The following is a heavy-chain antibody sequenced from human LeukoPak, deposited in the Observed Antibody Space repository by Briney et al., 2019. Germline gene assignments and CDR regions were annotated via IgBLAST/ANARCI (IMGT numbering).Heavy chain of an antibody. CDR2: INPNSGGT. D-gene: IGHD3-22*01. CDR1: GYTFTGYY. J-gene: IGHJ4*02. Sequence: ASVKVSCRASGYTFTGYYMHWVRQAPGQGPEWMGRINPNSGGTNYAKKFPGRVTMTRDTSISTAYMELSRLRSDDTAVYYCARARYYDSSGYFDYWGQGTLVTVSS. V-gene: IGHV1-2*06. CDR3: ARARYYDSSGYFDY.